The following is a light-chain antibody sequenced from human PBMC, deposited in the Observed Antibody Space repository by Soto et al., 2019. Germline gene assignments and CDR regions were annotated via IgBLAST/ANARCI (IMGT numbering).Light chain of an antibody. CDR1: SSNFGGYNY. J-gene: IGLJ1*01. CDR2: DVS. CDR3: SSYTTSNTRQIV. Sequence: PVFTKLAPFLGPLGKSFPISCTATSSNFGGYNYVSWYQHHPGKAPKLMIYDVSNRPSGVSNRFSGSKSGNTASLTISGLQPEDEADYYCSSYTTSNTRQIVFGTGTKVTVL. V-gene: IGLV2-14*03.